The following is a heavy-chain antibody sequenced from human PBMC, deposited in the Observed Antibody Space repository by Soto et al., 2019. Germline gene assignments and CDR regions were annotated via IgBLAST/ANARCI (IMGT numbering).Heavy chain of an antibody. J-gene: IGHJ4*02. V-gene: IGHV4-31*03. Sequence: SXTLSLTCTVSGGSISSGGYYWSWILQHPGKRLEWIGYIYYSGSTYYNPSLKSRVTISVDTSKNQFSLKLSSVTAADTAVYYRARESLQLKSVIDYWGQGTLVTVSS. CDR2: IYYSGST. CDR1: GGSISSGGYY. CDR3: ARESLQLKSVIDY. D-gene: IGHD5-18*01.